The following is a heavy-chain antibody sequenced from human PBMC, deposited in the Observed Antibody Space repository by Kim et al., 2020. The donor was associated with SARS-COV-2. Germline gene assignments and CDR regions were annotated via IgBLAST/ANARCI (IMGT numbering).Heavy chain of an antibody. J-gene: IGHJ4*02. V-gene: IGHV4-34*01. CDR3: ARGEVYCSGGSCADY. CDR2: INHSGST. Sequence: SETLSLTCAVYGGSFSGYYWSWIRQPPGKGLEWIGEINHSGSTNYNPSLKSRVTISVDTSKNQFSLKLSSVTAADTAVYYCARGEVYCSGGSCADYWGQGTLVTVSS. D-gene: IGHD2-15*01. CDR1: GGSFSGYY.